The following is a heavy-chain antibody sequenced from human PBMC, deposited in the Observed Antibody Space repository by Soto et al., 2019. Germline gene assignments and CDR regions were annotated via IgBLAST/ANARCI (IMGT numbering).Heavy chain of an antibody. Sequence: PGGSLRLSCAASGFTFSSYAMSWVRQAPGKGLEWVSAISGSGGSTYYADSVKGRFTISRDNSKNTLYLQMNSLRAEDTAVYYCAKRIMITFGGVIVDKYYSYGMDVWGQGTTVTVSS. CDR3: AKRIMITFGGVIVDKYYSYGMDV. D-gene: IGHD3-16*02. J-gene: IGHJ6*02. CDR2: ISGSGGST. CDR1: GFTFSSYA. V-gene: IGHV3-23*01.